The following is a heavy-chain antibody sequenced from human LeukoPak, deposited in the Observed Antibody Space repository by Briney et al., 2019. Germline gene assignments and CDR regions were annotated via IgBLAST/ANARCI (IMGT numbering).Heavy chain of an antibody. CDR2: ISYDGTKK. J-gene: IGHJ6*03. V-gene: IGHV3-30-3*01. Sequence: GGSLRLSCTASGVPFSYYAMHWVRQAPGKGLEWVAVISYDGTKKYYADSVKGRFTISRDNSKNTVYLQMNSLRSEDTAVYYCAKDNYMDVWGKGTTVTVSS. CDR3: AKDNYMDV. CDR1: GVPFSYYA.